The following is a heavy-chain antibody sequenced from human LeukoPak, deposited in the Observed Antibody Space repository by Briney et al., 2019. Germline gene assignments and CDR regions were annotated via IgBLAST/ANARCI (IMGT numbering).Heavy chain of an antibody. Sequence: TGGSLRLSCAASGFTFSTYGMHWVRQAPGKGLEWVGRIQSKTDGGTTDYAAPVKGRFTLSRDDSKNTLYLQMNSLKTEDTAVYYCATDGFGAPDAFDIWGLGTMVTVSS. CDR1: GFTFSTYG. V-gene: IGHV3-15*01. CDR3: ATDGFGAPDAFDI. D-gene: IGHD3-16*01. CDR2: IQSKTDGGTT. J-gene: IGHJ3*02.